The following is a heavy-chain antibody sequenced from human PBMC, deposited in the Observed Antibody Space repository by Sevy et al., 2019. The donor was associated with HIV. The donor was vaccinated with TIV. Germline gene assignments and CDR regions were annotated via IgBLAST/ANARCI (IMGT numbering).Heavy chain of an antibody. J-gene: IGHJ4*02. CDR2: IRSTAYSGTT. D-gene: IGHD5-12*01. Sequence: GGSLRLSCTASGFTFSDYAMSWFRQAPGKGLEWVGFIRSTAYSGTTEYAASVKGRFTISRDDSKSIAYLQMNSLKTEDTAVYYCTRAGGYSGYGLDYSDYWGQGTLVTVSS. V-gene: IGHV3-49*03. CDR1: GFTFSDYA. CDR3: TRAGGYSGYGLDYSDY.